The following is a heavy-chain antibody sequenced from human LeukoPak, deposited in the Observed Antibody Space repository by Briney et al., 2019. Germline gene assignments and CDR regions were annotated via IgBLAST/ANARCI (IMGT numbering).Heavy chain of an antibody. D-gene: IGHD4-17*01. CDR2: INPIGGRT. J-gene: IGHJ4*02. V-gene: IGHV1-46*01. CDR3: ARGVTTVTAETALGF. Sequence: ASVKVSCKASGYTFTTSYMNWVRHAPGQGLEWMGVINPIGGRTTYAQKFQGRVTMSRVTSTSTVYMELSSRRSEDTAVYYCARGVTTVTAETALGFWGQGTLVTVSS. CDR1: GYTFTTSY.